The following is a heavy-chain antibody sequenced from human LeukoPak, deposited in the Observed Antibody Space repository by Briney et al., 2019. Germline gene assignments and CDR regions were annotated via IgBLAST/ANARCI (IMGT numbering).Heavy chain of an antibody. D-gene: IGHD6-19*01. CDR2: IYTSGST. CDR1: GGSISSYY. Sequence: KPSETLSLTCTVSGGSISSYYWSWIRQPAGKGLEWIGRIYTSGSTNYNPSLKSRVTRSVDTSKNQFSLKLSSVTAADTAVYYCARAPGIAVAGDDAFDIWGQGTMVTVSS. J-gene: IGHJ3*02. V-gene: IGHV4-4*07. CDR3: ARAPGIAVAGDDAFDI.